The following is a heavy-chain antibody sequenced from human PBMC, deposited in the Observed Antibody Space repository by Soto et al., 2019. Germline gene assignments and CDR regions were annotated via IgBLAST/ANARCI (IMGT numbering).Heavy chain of an antibody. D-gene: IGHD3-3*01. CDR1: GYTFTSYC. Sequence: GASVKVSCKASGYTFTSYCFSWVRQAPGQGLEWMGWISAYNGNTNYAQKLQGRVTMTTDTSTSTAYMELRSLRSDDTAVYYCARGYHDFWSGYYTGSDGMDVWGQGTTVTVSS. CDR2: ISAYNGNT. CDR3: ARGYHDFWSGYYTGSDGMDV. V-gene: IGHV1-18*01. J-gene: IGHJ6*02.